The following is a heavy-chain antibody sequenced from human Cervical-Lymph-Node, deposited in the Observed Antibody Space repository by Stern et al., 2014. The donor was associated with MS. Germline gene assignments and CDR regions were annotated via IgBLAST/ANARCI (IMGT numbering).Heavy chain of an antibody. CDR2: IIPIFGTK. CDR1: RGNFDSFV. D-gene: IGHD6-19*01. J-gene: IGHJ3*01. Sequence: VQLVQSGAELKRPGSSVKVSCRASRGNFDSFVIIWVRQAPGQGLEWMGGIIPIFGTKHSAQKFQGRVTFTVDESTTTAFMELSSLGSEDTAVYYCARRLGYSSGWYAFESWGQGTRVTVSS. V-gene: IGHV1-69*01. CDR3: ARRLGYSSGWYAFES.